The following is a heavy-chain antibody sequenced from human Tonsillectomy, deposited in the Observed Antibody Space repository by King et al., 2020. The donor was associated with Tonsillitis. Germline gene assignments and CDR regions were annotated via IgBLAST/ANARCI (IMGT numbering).Heavy chain of an antibody. Sequence: VQLVESGGGLVQPGGSLRLSCAASGFTFSSYAMSWVRQAPGKGLEWVSAISGGGGSTYYADSVEGRFTISRDNYRNTLYVQMNSLRAEDTAVYYCARSGGSGSYYNPYYFDSWGQGTLVTVSS. CDR2: ISGGGGST. CDR1: GFTFSSYA. V-gene: IGHV3-23*04. J-gene: IGHJ4*02. CDR3: ARSGGSGSYYNPYYFDS. D-gene: IGHD3-10*01.